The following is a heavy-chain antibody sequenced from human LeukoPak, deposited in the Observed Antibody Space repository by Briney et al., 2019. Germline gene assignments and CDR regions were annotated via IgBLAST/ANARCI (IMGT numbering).Heavy chain of an antibody. V-gene: IGHV1-8*01. CDR2: MNPNSGNT. D-gene: IGHD3-10*01. CDR3: ARRLLWFGELNWFDP. J-gene: IGHJ5*02. Sequence: ASVKVSCKASGYTFTSYDINWVRQATGQGLEWMGWMNPNSGNTGYAQKFQGRVTMTRNTSISTAYMGLSSLRSEDTTVYYCARRLLWFGELNWFDPWGQGTLVTVSS. CDR1: GYTFTSYD.